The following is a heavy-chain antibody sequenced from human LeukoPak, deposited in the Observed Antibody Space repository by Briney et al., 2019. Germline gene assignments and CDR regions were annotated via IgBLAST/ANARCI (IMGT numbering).Heavy chain of an antibody. Sequence: GGSLSLFCRPSGFVFSNYGMLWVRQAPGKGLEWVAFVRYDESNEYYADSVKGRFTISRDNSRNTLYLQMNSLRAEDTGVYSCAKDSNSGYVSVGPDYWGRGTLVTVSS. V-gene: IGHV3-30*02. CDR2: VRYDESNE. CDR1: GFVFSNYG. CDR3: AKDSNSGYVSVGPDY. D-gene: IGHD5-12*01. J-gene: IGHJ4*02.